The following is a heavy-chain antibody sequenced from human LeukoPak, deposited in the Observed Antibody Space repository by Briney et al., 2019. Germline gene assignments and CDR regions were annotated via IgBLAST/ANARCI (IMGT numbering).Heavy chain of an antibody. CDR1: GYYFTDYW. V-gene: IGHV5-51*01. Sequence: GESLKISCKTSGYYFTDYWIAWVRQVPGKGLEWVGIIYPGDSDTRYSPSFQGQVTISADKSISTAYLQWRSLKASDTAMYYCARPYSGYDFYFDYWGQGTLSPSPQ. CDR3: ARPYSGYDFYFDY. J-gene: IGHJ4*02. CDR2: IYPGDSDT. D-gene: IGHD5-12*01.